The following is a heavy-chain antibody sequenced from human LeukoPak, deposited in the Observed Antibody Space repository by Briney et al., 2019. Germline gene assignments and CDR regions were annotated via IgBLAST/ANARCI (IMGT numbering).Heavy chain of an antibody. CDR3: ARDRGYCSSTSCYKGFDY. V-gene: IGHV4-30-2*01. J-gene: IGHJ4*02. CDR1: GGSISSGGYD. Sequence: SQTLSLTCTVSGGSISSGGYDWSWIRQPPGKGLEWIGYIYHSGSTYYNPSLKSRVTISVDRSKNQFSLKLSSVTAADTAVYYCARDRGYCSSTSCYKGFDYWGQGTLVTVSS. CDR2: IYHSGST. D-gene: IGHD2-2*02.